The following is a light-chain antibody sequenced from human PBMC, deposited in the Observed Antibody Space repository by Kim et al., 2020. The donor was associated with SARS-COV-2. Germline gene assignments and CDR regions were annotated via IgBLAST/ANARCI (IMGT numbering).Light chain of an antibody. CDR1: QSVSSN. CDR2: GAS. J-gene: IGKJ1*01. Sequence: EIVMTQSPATLSVSPGERATLSCRVSQSVSSNLAWYQQKPGQAPRLLIYGASTRATGIPARFSGSGSGTEFTLTISSLQSEDFAVYYCQQCYNWPPWTFGQGTKVDIK. V-gene: IGKV3-15*01. CDR3: QQCYNWPPWT.